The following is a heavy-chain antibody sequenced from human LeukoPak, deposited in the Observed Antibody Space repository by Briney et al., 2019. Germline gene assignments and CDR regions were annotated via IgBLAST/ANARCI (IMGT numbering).Heavy chain of an antibody. CDR1: GYTFTSYG. V-gene: IGHV1-18*01. D-gene: IGHD3-10*01. CDR3: ATNILVRDIINWFDP. Sequence: ASVKVSCKASGYTFTSYGISWVRQAPGQGLEWMGMIIPSDGFTSYAQKFQGRVTMTRDMSTSTAYMELSSLRYDDTAVYYCATNILVRDIINWFDPWGQGTLVTVSS. CDR2: IIPSDGFT. J-gene: IGHJ5*02.